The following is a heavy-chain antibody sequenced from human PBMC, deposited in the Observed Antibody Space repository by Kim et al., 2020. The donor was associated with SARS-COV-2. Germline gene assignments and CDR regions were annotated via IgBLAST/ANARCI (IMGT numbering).Heavy chain of an antibody. CDR2: IYYTGTT. J-gene: IGHJ6*02. D-gene: IGHD3-10*01. Sequence: SETLSLTCTVSGGSIGSYYWSWIRQPPGKGLEWIAYIYYTGTTEYDPSLKSRVTLSVDTSKNQFSLNLKSVTAADTAVYFCARAFPGSGSYYGLDVWGQGTTVTVSS. CDR3: ARAFPGSGSYYGLDV. V-gene: IGHV4-59*01. CDR1: GGSIGSYY.